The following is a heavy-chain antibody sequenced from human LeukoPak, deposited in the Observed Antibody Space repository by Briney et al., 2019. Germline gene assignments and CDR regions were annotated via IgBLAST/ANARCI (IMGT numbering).Heavy chain of an antibody. CDR2: IIPIFGRE. CDR3: GLLRYFDWFPRANFDY. J-gene: IGHJ4*02. CDR1: GGTFSNYD. Sequence: SVNVSFKASGGTFSNYDISWVRQAPGQGGEWMGGIIPIFGRENYAQKFPRRVTITAHKSTSTAYMDLSSLRSEDTAVYYCGLLRYFDWFPRANFDYCGQGSLVTVSS. D-gene: IGHD3-9*01. V-gene: IGHV1-69*06.